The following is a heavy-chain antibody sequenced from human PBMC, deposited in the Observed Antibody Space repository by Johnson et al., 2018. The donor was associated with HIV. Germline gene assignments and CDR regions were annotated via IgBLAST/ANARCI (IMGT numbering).Heavy chain of an antibody. D-gene: IGHD1-26*01. J-gene: IGHJ3*02. CDR3: AKGRLVGATTYDAFDI. CDR1: GFTFSSYG. V-gene: IGHV3-30*02. Sequence: QVLLVESGGGVVQPGGSLRLSCAASGFTFSSYGMHWVRQAPGKGLEWVAFIRYDGSNKYYADSVQGRFTISRDNSKNTLYLQMNSLRAEDTAVYYCAKGRLVGATTYDAFDIWGQGTMVTVSS. CDR2: IRYDGSNK.